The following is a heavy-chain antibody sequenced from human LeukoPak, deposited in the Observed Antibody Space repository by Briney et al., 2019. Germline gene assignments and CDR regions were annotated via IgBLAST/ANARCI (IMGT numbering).Heavy chain of an antibody. V-gene: IGHV5-51*01. Sequence: GESLKISCRGSGYSFTSYWIGWVRQMPGKGLEWMGIIYPGDSDTRYSPSFQGQVTISADKSISTAYLQWSSLKASDTAMYYCARLSPLKAVTRPRGAFDIWGQGTMVTVSS. J-gene: IGHJ3*02. CDR1: GYSFTSYW. D-gene: IGHD4-17*01. CDR2: IYPGDSDT. CDR3: ARLSPLKAVTRPRGAFDI.